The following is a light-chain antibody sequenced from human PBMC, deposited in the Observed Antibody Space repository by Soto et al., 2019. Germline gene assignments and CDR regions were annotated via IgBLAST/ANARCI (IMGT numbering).Light chain of an antibody. V-gene: IGLV2-18*02. CDR3: SSYTSSSTFYV. J-gene: IGLJ1*01. CDR2: EVS. Sequence: QSALTQPPSVSGSPGQSVTISCTGTSSDVGSYNRVSWYQQPPGTAPKLMIYEVSNRPSGVPDRFSGSKSDNTASLTISGLQAEDEADYYCSSYTSSSTFYVFGTGTKLTVL. CDR1: SSDVGSYNR.